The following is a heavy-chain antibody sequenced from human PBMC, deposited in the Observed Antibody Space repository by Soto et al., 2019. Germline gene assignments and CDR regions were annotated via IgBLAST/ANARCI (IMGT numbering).Heavy chain of an antibody. D-gene: IGHD1-26*01. J-gene: IGHJ4*02. CDR1: GGTFGNYA. V-gene: IGHV1-69*06. CDR3: ARGWETVGTTTPFAY. Sequence: AAVKVSCKASGGTFGNYAINWVRQAPGQGLEWMGGIIPLFGTPNYAQKFQGRVTFTAHKSTSTAYMELRSLRSDDTAVYYCARGWETVGTTTPFAYWGQGTLVTVSS. CDR2: IIPLFGTP.